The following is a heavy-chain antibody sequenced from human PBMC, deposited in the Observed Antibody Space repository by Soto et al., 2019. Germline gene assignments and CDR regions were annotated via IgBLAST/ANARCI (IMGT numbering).Heavy chain of an antibody. V-gene: IGHV3-30*18. CDR1: GFTFSSYG. CDR2: ISYDGSNK. D-gene: IGHD3-9*01. CDR3: AKMGPDILAGQYVGGAAYYYYGMDV. J-gene: IGHJ6*02. Sequence: GGSLRLSCAASGFTFSSYGMHWVRQAPGKGLEWVAVISYDGSNKYYADSVKGRFTISRDNSKNTLYLQMNSLRAEDTAVYYCAKMGPDILAGQYVGGAAYYYYGMDVWGQGTTVTVSS.